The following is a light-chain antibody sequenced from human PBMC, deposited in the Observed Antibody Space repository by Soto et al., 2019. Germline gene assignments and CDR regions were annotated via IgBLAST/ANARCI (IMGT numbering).Light chain of an antibody. CDR1: SSNIGAGYD. V-gene: IGLV1-40*01. Sequence: QSVLTQPPSVSGAPGQRVTISCTGSSSNIGAGYDVHWYQQLPGTAPKLLIYGNSNRPSGVPDRFSGSKSGTSASLAITGLQAEDEADYYCQSYDSSLRGVAFGGGTKVTVL. CDR3: QSYDSSLRGVA. CDR2: GNS. J-gene: IGLJ2*01.